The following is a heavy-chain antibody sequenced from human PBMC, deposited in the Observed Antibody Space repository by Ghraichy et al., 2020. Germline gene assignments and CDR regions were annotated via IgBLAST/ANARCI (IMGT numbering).Heavy chain of an antibody. D-gene: IGHD3-10*01. V-gene: IGHV3-7*03. J-gene: IGHJ3*02. CDR3: AGTGSGTYYNPRMDAFDI. CDR1: GFTLSTHL. CDR2: IKEGGSET. Sequence: GGSLRLSCAASGFTLSTHLMIWVRQAPGKGLEWVANIKEGGSETYYVDSVRGRFTMSRDYDKNSVYQQMDRVRAEDTAVYYCAGTGSGTYYNPRMDAFDIWGHGTKVTVSS.